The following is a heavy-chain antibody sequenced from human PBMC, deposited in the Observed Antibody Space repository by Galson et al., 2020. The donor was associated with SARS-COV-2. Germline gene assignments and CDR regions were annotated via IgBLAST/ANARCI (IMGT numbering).Heavy chain of an antibody. CDR2: IYRGGST. CDR1: GFTVSSNY. Sequence: TGGSLSLSCAASGFTVSSNYMRWVRQPPGNGLEWVSVIYRGGSTYYADSVKGRFTISRDNSKNTLYLQMNSLRAEDTAVYYCARVVVAGSIGDYWGQGTLVTVSS. V-gene: IGHV3-66*01. CDR3: ARVVVAGSIGDY. D-gene: IGHD6-19*01. J-gene: IGHJ4*02.